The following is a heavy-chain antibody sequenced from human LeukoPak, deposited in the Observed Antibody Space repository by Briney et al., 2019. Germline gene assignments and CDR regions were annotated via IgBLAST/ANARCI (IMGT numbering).Heavy chain of an antibody. CDR1: GFTFSSYG. V-gene: IGHV3-33*01. J-gene: IGHJ5*02. CDR2: IWYDGSNK. D-gene: IGHD2-8*01. Sequence: GRSLRLSCAASGFTFSSYGMHWVRQAPGRGLEWVAVIWYDGSNKYYADSVKGRFTISRDNSKNTLYLQMNSLRAEDTAVYCCARDPGVPWGQGTLVTVSS. CDR3: ARDPGVP.